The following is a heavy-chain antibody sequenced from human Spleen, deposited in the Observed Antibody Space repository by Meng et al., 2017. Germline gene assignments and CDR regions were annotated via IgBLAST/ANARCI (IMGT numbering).Heavy chain of an antibody. CDR3: ARDEDISAAGKLFGDY. D-gene: IGHD6-13*01. CDR1: GYNFPVYW. V-gene: IGHV1-2*06. Sequence: ASVKVSCKPSGYNFPVYWLHWVRRAPGQGLEWMGRIDPKSGDTHYAQRFQGRVTMTGDTSISTAYMELSGLRSDDTAMYYCARDEDISAAGKLFGDYWGQGTLVTVSS. CDR2: IDPKSGDT. J-gene: IGHJ4*02.